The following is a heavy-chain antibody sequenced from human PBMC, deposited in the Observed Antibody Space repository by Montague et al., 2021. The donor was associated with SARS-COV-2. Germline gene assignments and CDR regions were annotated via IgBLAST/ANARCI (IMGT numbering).Heavy chain of an antibody. CDR2: IYYRGST. CDR3: AREGRWNWFDP. Sequence: SETLSLTCTVSGDSITSSYWSWIRQPPGKALEWIGYIYYRGSTNYNPSLETRVTISVDPSKNQFSLKLGSVTAADTAVYYCAREGRWNWFDPWGQGTLVIVSS. CDR1: GDSITSSY. J-gene: IGHJ5*02. V-gene: IGHV4-59*01. D-gene: IGHD5-24*01.